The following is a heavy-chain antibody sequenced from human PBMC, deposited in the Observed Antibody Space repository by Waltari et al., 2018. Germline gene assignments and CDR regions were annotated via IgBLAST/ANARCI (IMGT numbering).Heavy chain of an antibody. CDR1: GYIFTNYY. D-gene: IGHD6-6*01. J-gene: IGHJ4*02. CDR3: ARDRTTMAARPGDY. Sequence: QVLLVQSVAEVKKPGASVKVSCQAAGYIFTNYYLHWVRQAPGQGPEWMGWVNPDTGNANYAPNFRGRVTMTWDTTINTAFMDLSGLKSADTAVYYCARDRTTMAARPGDYWGQGTLVTVSS. CDR2: VNPDTGNA. V-gene: IGHV1-2*02.